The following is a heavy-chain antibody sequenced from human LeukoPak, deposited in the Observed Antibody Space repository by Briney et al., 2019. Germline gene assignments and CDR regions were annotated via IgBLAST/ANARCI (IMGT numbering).Heavy chain of an antibody. J-gene: IGHJ3*02. CDR3: ARNILFAFDI. Sequence: GGSLRLSCVASGFTFSNLAMGWVRQAPGKGLEWVSVISDSGGTTYYADSMKGRFTISRDNSKNTLYLQVNSLRAEDTAMYYCARNILFAFDIWGQGTMVTVSS. V-gene: IGHV3-23*01. CDR1: GFTFSNLA. CDR2: ISDSGGTT.